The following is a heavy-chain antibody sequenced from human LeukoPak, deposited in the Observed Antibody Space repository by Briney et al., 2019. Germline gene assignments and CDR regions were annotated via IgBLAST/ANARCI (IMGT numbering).Heavy chain of an antibody. D-gene: IGHD3-9*01. J-gene: IGHJ2*01. CDR3: ARQPENYDILTGYRLWYFDL. Sequence: SETLSLTCTVSGGSISSSSYYWGWIRQLPGKGLEWFGSIYYSGSTYYNPSLESRVTISVDTSKNQFSPKLSSVTAADTAVYYCARQPENYDILTGYRLWYFDLWGRGTLVTVSS. CDR1: GGSISSSSYY. CDR2: IYYSGST. V-gene: IGHV4-39*01.